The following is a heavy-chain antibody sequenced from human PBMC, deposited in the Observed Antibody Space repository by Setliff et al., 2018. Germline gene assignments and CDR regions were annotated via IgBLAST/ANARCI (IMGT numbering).Heavy chain of an antibody. D-gene: IGHD1-26*01. CDR1: GDSISSGDYF. CDR2: IYHSGSA. Sequence: SETLSLTCTVSGDSISSGDYFWSWIRQPPGKGLEWIAYIYHSGSAYYNPSLKSRVTMSVNTSKNQFSLHLTSVTAAGTAVYYCAREVGTSTSSDAFDVWGQGMMVTVSS. CDR3: AREVGTSTSSDAFDV. V-gene: IGHV4-30-4*08. J-gene: IGHJ3*01.